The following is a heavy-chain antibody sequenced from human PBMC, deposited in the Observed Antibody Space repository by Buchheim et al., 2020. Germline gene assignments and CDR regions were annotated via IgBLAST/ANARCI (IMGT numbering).Heavy chain of an antibody. Sequence: QEQVQQWGAGLLKPSETLSLTCAVYGGSSSVYYWNWIRQSPGKGLDWIGEISHAGFTNSNPSLKNRVTISLDTSRNQISLSLTSVTAANTAIYYCAKLGGNHYGSGGFDPWGQGTL. D-gene: IGHD3-10*01. CDR1: GGSSSVYY. CDR2: ISHAGFT. V-gene: IGHV4-34*02. J-gene: IGHJ5*02. CDR3: AKLGGNHYGSGGFDP.